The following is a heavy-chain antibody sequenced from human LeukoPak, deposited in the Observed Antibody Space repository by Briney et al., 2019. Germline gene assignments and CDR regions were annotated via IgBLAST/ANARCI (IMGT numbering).Heavy chain of an antibody. Sequence: GASVKVSCKASGYTFTSYGISWGGQAPGQGLEWMGWISAYNGNTNYAKKFQGRVTITADKSTSTAYMELSSLRSEDTAVYYCARESDLGRHGYRYYFDYWGQGTLVTVSS. V-gene: IGHV1-18*01. J-gene: IGHJ4*02. CDR3: ARESDLGRHGYRYYFDY. CDR2: ISAYNGNT. D-gene: IGHD5-18*01. CDR1: GYTFTSYG.